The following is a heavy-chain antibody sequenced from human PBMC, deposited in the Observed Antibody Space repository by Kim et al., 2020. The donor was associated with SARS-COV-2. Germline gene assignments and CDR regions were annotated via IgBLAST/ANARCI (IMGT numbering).Heavy chain of an antibody. V-gene: IGHV3-66*01. Sequence: GGSLRLSCAISKFTFTKNYMNWVRQAPGKGLEWVSAIYSAGATYYADSVKGRFTIYRDNSKNTRYLQLNNLSAEDTALYYCAADHGNRWLRDWGQGTLITVSS. J-gene: IGHJ4*02. CDR3: AADHGNRWLRD. CDR1: KFTFTKNY. D-gene: IGHD5-12*01. CDR2: IYSAGAT.